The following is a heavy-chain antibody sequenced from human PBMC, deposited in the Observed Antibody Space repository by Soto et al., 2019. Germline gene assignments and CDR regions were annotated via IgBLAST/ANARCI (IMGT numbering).Heavy chain of an antibody. V-gene: IGHV4-4*02. J-gene: IGHJ4*02. Sequence: QVQLQESGPGLVKPSETLSLTCAVSGGSIDTPNWWSWYRRPPGKGLEWIGEMYPSGSSNRNPSLNSRVPIAVDTSNNHLSLKLTSLTAADTAIYYCAREGLDHRTDSWGQGIPVTVSS. CDR1: GGSIDTPNW. CDR3: AREGLDHRTDS. CDR2: MYPSGSS.